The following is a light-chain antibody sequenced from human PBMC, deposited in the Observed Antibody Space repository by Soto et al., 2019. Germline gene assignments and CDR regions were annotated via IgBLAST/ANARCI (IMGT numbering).Light chain of an antibody. CDR2: EES. J-gene: IGKJ4*01. CDR1: QAVPNN. CDR3: QQVKTYPRT. Sequence: DIHLTQSPSFLSASVGDRVTITCRPSQAVPNNMAWYQQKPGKPPKLLIYEESTLHSGVQSRFSGRQSGKQVTLTIDSLQPEDFATYYCQQVKTYPRTFGGGTKVEIK. V-gene: IGKV1-9*01.